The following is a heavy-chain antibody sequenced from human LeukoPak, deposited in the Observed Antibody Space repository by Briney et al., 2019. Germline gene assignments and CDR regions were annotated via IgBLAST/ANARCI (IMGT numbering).Heavy chain of an antibody. CDR3: AKEGRGYSGYDTGVVTT. D-gene: IGHD5-12*01. CDR2: ISNGGDHK. Sequence: GGSLRLSCAASGITFNNFGMRWVRQAPGKGLEWVSSISNGGDHKFYADSVRGRFTISRDNSKNTLYLQMNSLRAEDTAVYYCAKEGRGYSGYDTGVVTTWGQGTLVTVSS. V-gene: IGHV3-23*01. J-gene: IGHJ5*02. CDR1: GITFNNFG.